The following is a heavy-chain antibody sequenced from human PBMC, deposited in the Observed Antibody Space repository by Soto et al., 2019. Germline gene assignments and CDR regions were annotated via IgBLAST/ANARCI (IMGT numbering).Heavy chain of an antibody. CDR3: ARHVAGIGAFDI. CDR1: GYTFTSYA. J-gene: IGHJ3*02. CDR2: INAGNGNT. D-gene: IGHD6-13*01. V-gene: IGHV1-3*01. Sequence: ASVKVSCKASGYTFTSYAMHWVRQAPGQRLEWMGWINAGNGNTKYSQKFQGRVTITRDTSASTAYMELSSLRSEDTAVYYCARHVAGIGAFDIWGQGTMVTVSS.